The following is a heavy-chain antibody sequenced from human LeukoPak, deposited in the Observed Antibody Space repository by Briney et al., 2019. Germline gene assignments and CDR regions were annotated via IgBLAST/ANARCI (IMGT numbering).Heavy chain of an antibody. CDR2: IYTSGST. CDR3: AREGDIVVVPAAPFDY. Sequence: SETLSLTCTVSGGSISSYYWSWIRQPAGKGLEWIGRIYTSGSTNYNPSLKSRVTISVDTSKNQFSLKLSSVTAADTAVYYCAREGDIVVVPAAPFDYWGQGTLVTVSS. D-gene: IGHD2-2*01. CDR1: GGSISSYY. V-gene: IGHV4-4*07. J-gene: IGHJ4*02.